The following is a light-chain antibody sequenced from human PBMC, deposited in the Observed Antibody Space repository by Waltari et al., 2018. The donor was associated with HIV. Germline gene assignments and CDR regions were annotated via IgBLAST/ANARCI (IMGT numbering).Light chain of an antibody. Sequence: QSALTQPASVSGSPGQSITISCTGTSSDVGGYNYVSWYQQHPGKAPKLMIYEASKRHSGISNRFSGSKSGNTASLTISGLQAEDEADYYCSSYTSSSSVVFGGGTKLTVL. CDR3: SSYTSSSSVV. V-gene: IGLV2-14*01. J-gene: IGLJ2*01. CDR1: SSDVGGYNY. CDR2: EAS.